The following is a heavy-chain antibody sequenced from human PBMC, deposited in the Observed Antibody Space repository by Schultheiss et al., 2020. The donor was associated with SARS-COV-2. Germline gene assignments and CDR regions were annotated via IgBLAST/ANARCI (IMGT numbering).Heavy chain of an antibody. Sequence: GESLKISCAASGFTFSSYSMNWVRQAPGKGLEWVSSISSSSSYIYYADSVKGRFTISRDNAKNSLYLQMNSLRAEDTAVYYCATGDGGYGNFDYWGQGTLVTVSS. CDR3: ATGDGGYGNFDY. D-gene: IGHD5-12*01. CDR2: ISSSSSYI. CDR1: GFTFSSYS. V-gene: IGHV3-21*01. J-gene: IGHJ4*02.